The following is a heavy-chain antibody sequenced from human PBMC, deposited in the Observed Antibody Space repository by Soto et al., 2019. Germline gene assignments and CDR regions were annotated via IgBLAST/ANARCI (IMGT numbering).Heavy chain of an antibody. J-gene: IGHJ4*02. CDR1: GYTFTSYG. CDR2: ISAYNGNT. CDR3: ARDSPDYYDSSGYYYSHFDY. D-gene: IGHD3-22*01. V-gene: IGHV1-18*01. Sequence: ASVKVSCKASGYTFTSYGISWVRQAPGQGLEWMGWISAYNGNTNYAQKLQGRVTMTTDTSTSTAYMELRSLRSDDTAVYYCARDSPDYYDSSGYYYSHFDYRGQGTLVTSPQ.